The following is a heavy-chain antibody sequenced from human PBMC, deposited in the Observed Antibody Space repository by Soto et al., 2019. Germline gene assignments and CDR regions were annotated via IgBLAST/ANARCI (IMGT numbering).Heavy chain of an antibody. Sequence: QVQLQESGPGLVKPLETLSLSCTVSGGSITSYYWSWIRQPPGKGLEWIGNISYSGTTNYDPSLKGRVTLSIDTSKNQFSLRMTSVTAADTAVYYCVRANTKWVGRMYDYVFDYWGQGTLVTVSS. V-gene: IGHV4-59*01. D-gene: IGHD5-12*01. CDR2: ISYSGTT. CDR1: GGSITSYY. CDR3: VRANTKWVGRMYDYVFDY. J-gene: IGHJ4*02.